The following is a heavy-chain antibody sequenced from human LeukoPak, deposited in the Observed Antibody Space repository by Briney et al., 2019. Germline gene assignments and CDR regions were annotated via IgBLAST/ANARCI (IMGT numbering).Heavy chain of an antibody. CDR2: INWNGGST. D-gene: IGHD1-7*01. CDR1: GFTFDDYG. Sequence: GGSLRLSCAASGFTFDDYGMSWVRQAPGKGLEWVSGINWNGGSTGYADSVKGRFTISRDNAKNSLYLQMNSLRAEDTALYYCARADNWNSLSAPLYYFDYWGQGTLVTVSS. J-gene: IGHJ4*02. V-gene: IGHV3-20*04. CDR3: ARADNWNSLSAPLYYFDY.